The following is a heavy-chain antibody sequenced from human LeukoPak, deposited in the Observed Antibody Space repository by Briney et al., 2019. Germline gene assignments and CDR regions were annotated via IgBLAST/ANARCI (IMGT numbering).Heavy chain of an antibody. J-gene: IGHJ6*02. Sequence: GGSLRLSCAASGFTFSSYAMHWVRQAPGKGLEWVAVISYDGSNKYYADSVKGRFTISRDNSKNTLYLQMNSLRAEDTAVYYCARDASHPSYCSGGSCYLYYYYYYGMDVWGQGTTVTVSS. CDR1: GFTFSSYA. CDR2: ISYDGSNK. D-gene: IGHD2-15*01. CDR3: ARDASHPSYCSGGSCYLYYYYYYGMDV. V-gene: IGHV3-30-3*01.